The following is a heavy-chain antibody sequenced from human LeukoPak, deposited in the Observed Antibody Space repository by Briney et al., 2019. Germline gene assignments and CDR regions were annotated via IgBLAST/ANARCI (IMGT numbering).Heavy chain of an antibody. V-gene: IGHV3-21*01. J-gene: IGHJ4*02. CDR2: IDYDSSHI. D-gene: IGHD5-24*01. Sequence: GGSLRLSCAASGFTFSNSAMNWVRQVPGKGLEWVSSIDYDSSHIYYAASVRGRFTISRDNARNSVYLQMNSLRAEDTAVYYCARDYRWLPFDYWGQGTLVTVSS. CDR3: ARDYRWLPFDY. CDR1: GFTFSNSA.